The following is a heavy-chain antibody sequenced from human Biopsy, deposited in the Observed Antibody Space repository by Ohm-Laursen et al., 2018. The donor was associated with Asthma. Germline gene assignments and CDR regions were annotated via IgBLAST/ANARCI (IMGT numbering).Heavy chain of an antibody. CDR3: ARDLGTTRMDV. CDR1: RFTYE. Sequence: SLRLSCAASRFTYEMHWVRQAPGKGLEWVAVISYDGSSIYYADSVKGRFTISRDNSRNTLYLQKNSLRADDTAVYYCARDLGTTRMDVWGQGTTVTVSS. CDR2: ISYDGSSI. V-gene: IGHV3-30-3*01. J-gene: IGHJ6*02. D-gene: IGHD1-1*01.